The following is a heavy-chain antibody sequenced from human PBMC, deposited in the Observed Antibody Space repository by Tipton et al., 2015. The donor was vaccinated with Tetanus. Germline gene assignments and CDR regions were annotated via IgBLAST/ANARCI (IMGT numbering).Heavy chain of an antibody. J-gene: IGHJ3*02. CDR2: ITGGGSSI. V-gene: IGHV3-48*03. CDR1: GFTFDSYA. D-gene: IGHD2-8*01. CDR3: AGPALLSTYGLDI. Sequence: SLRLSCAASGFTFDSYAMNWVRQAPGKGLEWVSYITGGGSSIYYADSVKGRFTISRDNAKNSLYLQMNSLRVEDTAVYYCAGPALLSTYGLDIWGEGTMVTVSS.